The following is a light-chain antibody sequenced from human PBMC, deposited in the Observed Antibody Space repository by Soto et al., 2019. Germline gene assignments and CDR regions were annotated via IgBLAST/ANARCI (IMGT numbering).Light chain of an antibody. V-gene: IGKV3-15*01. Sequence: EIVMTQSPATLSVSPGERATLSCRDSQSVSSKLAWYQQNPGQAPRLLIHGASTKATGIPARFSDSGSGTIFIFTISSLQSEDFAVYYCQQYNNWPLTFGQGTRLEIK. J-gene: IGKJ5*01. CDR2: GAS. CDR1: QSVSSK. CDR3: QQYNNWPLT.